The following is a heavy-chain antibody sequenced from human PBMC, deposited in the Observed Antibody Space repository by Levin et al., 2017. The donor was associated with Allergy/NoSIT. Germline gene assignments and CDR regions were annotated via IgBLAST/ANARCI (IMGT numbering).Heavy chain of an antibody. CDR2: IYYSGST. CDR1: GGSIRSYY. CDR3: ARGGLAWNYPH. Sequence: SQTLSLPCTVSGGSIRSYYWSWIRQPPGKGLEWIGYIYYSGSTNYNPSLKSRVTISVDTSKNQFSLKLSSVTAADTAVYYCARGGLAWNYPHWGQGTLVTVSS. D-gene: IGHD1-7*01. V-gene: IGHV4-59*01. J-gene: IGHJ4*02.